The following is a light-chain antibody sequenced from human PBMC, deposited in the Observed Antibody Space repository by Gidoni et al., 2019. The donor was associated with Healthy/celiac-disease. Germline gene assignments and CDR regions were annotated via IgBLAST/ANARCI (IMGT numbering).Light chain of an antibody. Sequence: AIRMTKSPLSLSASVGDRVSITCWASQGIISYLAWYQQKPAKAPNLFIYYASHLQSGVPSRFSGSGSGTDYTLTISSLQPEDFAPYYCQQYSSTLFGGGTKVEIK. V-gene: IGKV1D-43*01. CDR1: QGIISY. CDR2: YAS. J-gene: IGKJ4*01. CDR3: QQYSSTL.